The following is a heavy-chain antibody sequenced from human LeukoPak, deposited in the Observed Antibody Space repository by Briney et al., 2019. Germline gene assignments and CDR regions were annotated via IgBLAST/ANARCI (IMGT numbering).Heavy chain of an antibody. V-gene: IGHV3-7*05. Sequence: GGSLRLSCAASGFSLSSYWMSWVRQAPGKGLEWVANIKQDGSEKYYVDSVKGRFTISRDNTKNSLYLQMNSLRAEDTAVFYCAKHRVAVSGVAQFDYWGQGTQVTVSS. D-gene: IGHD6-19*01. J-gene: IGHJ4*02. CDR3: AKHRVAVSGVAQFDY. CDR1: GFSLSSYW. CDR2: IKQDGSEK.